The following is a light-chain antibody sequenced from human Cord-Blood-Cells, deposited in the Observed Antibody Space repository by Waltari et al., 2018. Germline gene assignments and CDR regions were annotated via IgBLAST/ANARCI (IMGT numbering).Light chain of an antibody. CDR3: QVWDSSSDHWV. J-gene: IGLJ3*02. CDR2: DDS. V-gene: IGLV3-21*02. CDR1: NIGSKS. Sequence: SYVLTQPPSVSVSPGQTARITCGGNNIGSKSVHVYQQKPGQAPVLVVYDDSARPPGIPGGFSGSNSGNTATLTISRVEAGDEADYYCQVWDSSSDHWVFGGGTKLTVL.